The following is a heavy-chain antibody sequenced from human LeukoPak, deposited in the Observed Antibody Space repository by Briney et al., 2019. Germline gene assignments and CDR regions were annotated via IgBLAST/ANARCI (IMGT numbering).Heavy chain of an antibody. D-gene: IGHD1-26*01. CDR3: VRDGGSFSDFDY. Sequence: GGSLRLSCAASGFTFSRYWIHWIRQAPGKGLVWVSRINSDGSSTSYADSVKGRFTISRDNAKNTLYLQMNSLRAEDTAVYYCVRDGGSFSDFDYWGQGTLVTVSS. CDR2: INSDGSST. CDR1: GFTFSRYW. V-gene: IGHV3-74*01. J-gene: IGHJ4*02.